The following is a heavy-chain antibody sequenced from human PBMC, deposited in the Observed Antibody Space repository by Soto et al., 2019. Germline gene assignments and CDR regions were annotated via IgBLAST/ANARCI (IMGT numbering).Heavy chain of an antibody. Sequence: KTSETLSLTCTVSGGSVSSGDYYWSWIRQPPGKGLEWIGYIYYSGSTNYNPSLKSRVSISLDTSKSQFSLRLTSVTAADTAVYYCARIPVDTYMINWFDPWGQGTLVTVYS. CDR1: GGSVSSGDYY. J-gene: IGHJ5*02. CDR3: ARIPVDTYMINWFDP. V-gene: IGHV4-61*08. D-gene: IGHD5-18*01. CDR2: IYYSGST.